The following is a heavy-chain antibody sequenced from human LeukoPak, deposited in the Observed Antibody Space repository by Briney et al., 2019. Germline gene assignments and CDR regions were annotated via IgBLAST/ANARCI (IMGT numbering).Heavy chain of an antibody. CDR2: ISYDGRTK. Sequence: GRSLRLSCAASGFTFTSYAIHWVRQAPGKGLEWVAVISYDGRTKYYADSVTGRFTISRDNSKNTLYLQMNSLRAEDTSVYYCARVLSSRNSGWGYFDYWGQGTLVTVSS. CDR1: GFTFTSYA. J-gene: IGHJ4*02. D-gene: IGHD3-22*01. CDR3: ARVLSSRNSGWGYFDY. V-gene: IGHV3-30*04.